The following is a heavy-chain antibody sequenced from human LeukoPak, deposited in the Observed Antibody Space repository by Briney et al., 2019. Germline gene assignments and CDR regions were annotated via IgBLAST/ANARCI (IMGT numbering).Heavy chain of an antibody. V-gene: IGHV3-23*01. CDR3: AKSPRSAADNWFDP. CDR1: GFTLSTYA. CDR2: ISAGGGST. Sequence: GGSLRLSCAASGFTLSTYAMNWVRQAPGRGLEWVSGISAGGGSTYYADSVKGRFTISRDNSKNTLYLQMNSLTVEDTAVYYCAKSPRSAADNWFDPWGQGTLVTVSS. J-gene: IGHJ5*02. D-gene: IGHD6-13*01.